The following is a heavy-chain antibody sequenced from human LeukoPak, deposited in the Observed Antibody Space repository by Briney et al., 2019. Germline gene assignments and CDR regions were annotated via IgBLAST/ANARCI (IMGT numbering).Heavy chain of an antibody. CDR2: IHHSGNS. J-gene: IGHJ6*03. V-gene: IGHV4-59*02. CDR1: GASVTDYY. D-gene: IGHD2-2*01. Sequence: PSETLSLTCTVSGASVTDYYWSWIRQSPGKGLEWISYIHHSGNSDYNPSLRSRVTTSLDTSKNQFSLNLISVTAADTAVYYCAGYCSSTSCSGYYYYMDVWGKGTTVTVSS. CDR3: AGYCSSTSCSGYYYYMDV.